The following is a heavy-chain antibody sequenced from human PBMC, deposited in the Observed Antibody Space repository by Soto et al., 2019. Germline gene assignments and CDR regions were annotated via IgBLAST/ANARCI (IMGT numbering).Heavy chain of an antibody. CDR1: GFAFSDYA. J-gene: IGHJ5*02. Sequence: LRLSCAASGFAFSDYAMTWVRQAPGKGLEWVSTISTSDGDTYYADSVKGRFTISRDNSRNTLYLQMSSLRAEDTAVYYCASGSGNYPKYNWFDPWAQGTLVTVSS. D-gene: IGHD3-10*01. CDR2: ISTSDGDT. V-gene: IGHV3-23*01. CDR3: ASGSGNYPKYNWFDP.